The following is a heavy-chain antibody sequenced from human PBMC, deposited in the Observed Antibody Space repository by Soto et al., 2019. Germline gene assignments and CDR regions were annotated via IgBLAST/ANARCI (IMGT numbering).Heavy chain of an antibody. CDR1: GYTFTSYG. V-gene: IGHV1-18*01. Sequence: ASVKVSCKASGYTFTSYGISWVRQAPGQGLEWMGWISAYNGNTNYAQKLQGRVTMTTDTSTSTAYMELRSLRSDDTAVYYCARSFVPTWRPSRSDAFDIRGQGTMVTVSS. J-gene: IGHJ3*02. CDR3: ARSFVPTWRPSRSDAFDI. D-gene: IGHD6-6*01. CDR2: ISAYNGNT.